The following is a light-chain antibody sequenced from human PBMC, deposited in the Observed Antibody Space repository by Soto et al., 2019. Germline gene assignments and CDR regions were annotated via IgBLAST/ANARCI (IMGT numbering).Light chain of an antibody. CDR1: SSDVGGYNY. J-gene: IGLJ3*02. CDR2: DVS. CDR3: PSYTTSITHWV. V-gene: IGLV2-14*01. Sequence: QSALTQPASVSGSPGQSITISCTGTSSDVGGYNYVSWYQQHPDKAPKLMIYDVSNRPSGVSNRFSGSKSGNTASLTISGLQAEDEADYYCPSYTTSITHWVFGGGTKLTVL.